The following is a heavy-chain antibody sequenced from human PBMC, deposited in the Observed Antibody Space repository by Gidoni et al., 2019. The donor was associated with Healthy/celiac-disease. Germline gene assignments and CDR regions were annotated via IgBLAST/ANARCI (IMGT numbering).Heavy chain of an antibody. CDR2: IRYDGSNK. V-gene: IGHV3-30*02. CDR3: AKISYGSGSYYDPNNDAFDI. Sequence: QVQLVESGGVVVQPGGSLRLSCAASGFTFSSYGMHWVRQAPGKGLEWVAFIRYDGSNKYYADSVKGRFTISRDNSKNTLYLQMNSLRAEDTAVYYCAKISYGSGSYYDPNNDAFDIWGQGTMVTVSS. D-gene: IGHD3-10*01. CDR1: GFTFSSYG. J-gene: IGHJ3*02.